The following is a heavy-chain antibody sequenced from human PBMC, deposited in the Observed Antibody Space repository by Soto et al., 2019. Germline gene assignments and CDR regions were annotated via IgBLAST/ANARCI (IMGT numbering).Heavy chain of an antibody. V-gene: IGHV1-69*12. CDR1: GGTFSSYA. J-gene: IGHJ4*02. CDR2: IIPIFGTA. CDR3: ARDRSQNGYNPYYFDY. D-gene: IGHD5-12*01. Sequence: QVQLVQSGAEVKKPGSSVKVSCKASGGTFSSYAISWVRQAPGQGLEWMGGIIPIFGTANYAQKFQGRVTSTADESTSTAYMELSSLRSEDTAVYYCARDRSQNGYNPYYFDYWGQGTLVTVSS.